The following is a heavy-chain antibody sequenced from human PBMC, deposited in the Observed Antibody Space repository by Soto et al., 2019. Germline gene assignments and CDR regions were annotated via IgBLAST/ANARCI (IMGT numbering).Heavy chain of an antibody. CDR2: ISGSGGST. D-gene: IGHD2-21*02. CDR1: GFTFSSYA. J-gene: IGHJ6*02. Sequence: GGSLRLSCAASGFTFSSYAMSWVRQAPGKGLKWVSAISGSGGSTYYADSVKGRFTISRDNSKNTLYLQMNSLRAEDTAVYYCAKGLAYCGGDCPSYYGMDVWGQGTTVTVSS. V-gene: IGHV3-23*01. CDR3: AKGLAYCGGDCPSYYGMDV.